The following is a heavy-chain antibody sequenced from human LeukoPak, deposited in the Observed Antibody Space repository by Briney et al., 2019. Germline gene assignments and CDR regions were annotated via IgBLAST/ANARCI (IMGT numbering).Heavy chain of an antibody. CDR2: LSGSGGNT. CDR1: GFNFSKYI. J-gene: IGHJ4*02. V-gene: IGHV3-23*01. Sequence: GGSLRLSCAASGFNFSKYIMTWVRQAPGKGLEWVSSLSGSGGNTYYADSVKGRFTISRDNSKNTLYLQMNSLRGEDTAVYYCARDYRGYLDYWGQGTLVTVSS. D-gene: IGHD4-23*01. CDR3: ARDYRGYLDY.